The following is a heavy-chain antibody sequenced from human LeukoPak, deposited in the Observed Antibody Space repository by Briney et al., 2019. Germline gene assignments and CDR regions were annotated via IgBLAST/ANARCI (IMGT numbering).Heavy chain of an antibody. CDR2: ISYDGSNK. J-gene: IGHJ5*02. CDR3: AKDQVAYCGGDCLSGFDP. D-gene: IGHD2-21*02. CDR1: GFTFSSYG. V-gene: IGHV3-30*18. Sequence: PGGSLRLSCAASGFTFSSYGMHWVRQAPGKGLEWVAVISYDGSNKYYADSVKGLFTISRDNSKNTLYLQMNSLRAEDTAVYYCAKDQVAYCGGDCLSGFDPWGQGTLVTVSS.